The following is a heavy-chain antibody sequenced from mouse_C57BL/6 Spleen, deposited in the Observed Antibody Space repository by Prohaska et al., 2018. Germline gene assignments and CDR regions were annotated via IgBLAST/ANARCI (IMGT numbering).Heavy chain of an antibody. Sequence: TFTSYWITWVKQRPEQGLEWIGDIYPGSGSTNYNEKFKSKATLTVDTSSSTAYMQLSSLTSEDSAVYYCASPHYYGSSYDYWGQGTTLTVSS. CDR1: TFTSYW. D-gene: IGHD1-1*01. J-gene: IGHJ2*01. CDR3: ASPHYYGSSYDY. V-gene: IGHV1-55*01. CDR2: IYPGSGST.